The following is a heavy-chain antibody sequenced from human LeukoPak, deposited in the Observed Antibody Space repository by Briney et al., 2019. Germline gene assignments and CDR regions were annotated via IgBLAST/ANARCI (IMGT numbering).Heavy chain of an antibody. Sequence: SVKVSCKASGGTFSSYAISWVRQAPGQGLEWMGRIIPIFGIANYAQKFRGRVTITADKSTSTAYMELSSLRSEDTAVYYCARDGRSSTSYNWFDPWGQGILVTVSS. D-gene: IGHD2-2*01. CDR1: GGTFSSYA. CDR2: IIPIFGIA. V-gene: IGHV1-69*04. J-gene: IGHJ5*02. CDR3: ARDGRSSTSYNWFDP.